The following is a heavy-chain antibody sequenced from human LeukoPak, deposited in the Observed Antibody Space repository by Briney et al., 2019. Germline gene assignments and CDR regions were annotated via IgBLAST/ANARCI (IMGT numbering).Heavy chain of an antibody. V-gene: IGHV4-59*01. D-gene: IGHD2-15*01. CDR3: ARATVVAAYFDY. J-gene: IGHJ4*02. Sequence: SETLSLTCTVSGGSISSYYWSWIRQPPAKGGEWIGYIHYSGSTNYNPSLKSRVTISVDTSKNQFSLKLTSVTAADTAVYYCARATVVAAYFDYWGQGTLVTVSS. CDR1: GGSISSYY. CDR2: IHYSGST.